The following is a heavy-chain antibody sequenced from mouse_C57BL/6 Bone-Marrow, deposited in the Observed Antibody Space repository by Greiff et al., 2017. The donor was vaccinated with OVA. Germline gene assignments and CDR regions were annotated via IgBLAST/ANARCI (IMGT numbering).Heavy chain of an antibody. CDR3: ARWYYAMDY. J-gene: IGHJ4*01. CDR1: GYTFTSYW. V-gene: IGHV1-7*01. Sequence: QVQLQQSGAELAKPGASVKLSCKASGYTFTSYWMHWVKQRPGQGLEWIGYINPSSGYTKYNQKFKDKATLTADNSSSTAYMQLSSLTYEDSAVYYCARWYYAMDYWGQGTSVTVSS. CDR2: INPSSGYT.